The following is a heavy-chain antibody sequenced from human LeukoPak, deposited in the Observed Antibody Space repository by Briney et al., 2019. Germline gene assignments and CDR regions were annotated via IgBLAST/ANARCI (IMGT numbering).Heavy chain of an antibody. J-gene: IGHJ4*02. CDR3: ARHGAHYYDSSGYYYFDY. V-gene: IGHV3-30-3*01. Sequence: GGSLRLSCAASGFTFSSYAMHWVRQAPGKGLEWVAVISYDGSNKYYADSVKGRFTISRDNSKNTLYLQMNSLRAEDTAVYYCARHGAHYYDSSGYYYFDYWGQATLVTVSS. CDR2: ISYDGSNK. CDR1: GFTFSSYA. D-gene: IGHD3-22*01.